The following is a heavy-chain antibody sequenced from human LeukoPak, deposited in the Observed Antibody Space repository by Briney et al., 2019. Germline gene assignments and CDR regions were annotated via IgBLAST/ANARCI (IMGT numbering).Heavy chain of an antibody. Sequence: GGSLRLSCAASGFTFSSYAMSWVRQAPGKGLEWVSAISGSGGSTYYADSVKGRFTISRDNSKNTLYLQMNSLRAEDTAVYYCAKGLSRDFWSGPLEGMDVWGQGTTVTVSS. D-gene: IGHD3-3*01. V-gene: IGHV3-23*01. CDR1: GFTFSSYA. J-gene: IGHJ6*02. CDR3: AKGLSRDFWSGPLEGMDV. CDR2: ISGSGGST.